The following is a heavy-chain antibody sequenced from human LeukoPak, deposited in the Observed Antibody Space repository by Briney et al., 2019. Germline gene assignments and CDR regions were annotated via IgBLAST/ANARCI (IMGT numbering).Heavy chain of an antibody. CDR2: INPNSGGT. CDR1: GYTFTGYY. J-gene: IGHJ4*02. Sequence: GASVKVSCKASGYTFTGYYMHWVRQAPGQGLEWMGWINPNSGGTNYAQEFQGRVTMTRDTSISTAYMELSRLRSDDTAVYYCARDPPVRSYTPYTLGYWGQGTLVTVSS. CDR3: ARDPPVRSYTPYTLGY. V-gene: IGHV1-2*02. D-gene: IGHD1-26*01.